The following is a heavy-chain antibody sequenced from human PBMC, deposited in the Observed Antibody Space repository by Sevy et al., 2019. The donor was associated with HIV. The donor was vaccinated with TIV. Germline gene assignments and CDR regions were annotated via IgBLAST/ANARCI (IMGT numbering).Heavy chain of an antibody. Sequence: ASVKVSCKASGYTFTSYGISWVRQAPGQGLEWMGWISAYNGNTNYAQKLQGRVTMTTDTSTSTAHMELRSLRSDDTAVYYCARDPRGYYDSSGFLGYWGQGTLVTVSS. CDR1: GYTFTSYG. V-gene: IGHV1-18*01. J-gene: IGHJ4*02. CDR2: ISAYNGNT. D-gene: IGHD3-22*01. CDR3: ARDPRGYYDSSGFLGY.